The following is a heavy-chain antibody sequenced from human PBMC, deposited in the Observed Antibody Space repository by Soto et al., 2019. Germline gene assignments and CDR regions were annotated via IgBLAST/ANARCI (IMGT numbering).Heavy chain of an antibody. D-gene: IGHD3-16*02. CDR3: AKVLAQTGSYRSPHY. V-gene: IGHV3-30*18. CDR2: ISYDGSNK. J-gene: IGHJ4*02. Sequence: GGSLRLSCAASGFTFSSYGMHWVRQAPGKGLEWVAVISYDGSNKYYADSVKGRFTISRDNSKNTLYLQMNSLRAEDTAVYYCAKVLAQTGSYRSPHYWGQGTLVTVSS. CDR1: GFTFSSYG.